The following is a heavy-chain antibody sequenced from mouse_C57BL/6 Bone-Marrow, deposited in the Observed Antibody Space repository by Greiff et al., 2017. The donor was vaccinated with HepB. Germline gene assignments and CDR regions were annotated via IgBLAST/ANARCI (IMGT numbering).Heavy chain of an antibody. CDR2: IDPSDSYT. D-gene: IGHD2-1*01. CDR3: AREGGNYGWFAY. J-gene: IGHJ3*01. Sequence: QVQLQQPGAELVKPGASVKLSCKASGYTFTSYWMQWVKQRPGQGLEWIGEIDPSDSYTNYNQKFKGKATLTVDTSSSTAYMQLSSLTSEDSAVYYCAREGGNYGWFAYWGQGTLVTVSA. V-gene: IGHV1-50*01. CDR1: GYTFTSYW.